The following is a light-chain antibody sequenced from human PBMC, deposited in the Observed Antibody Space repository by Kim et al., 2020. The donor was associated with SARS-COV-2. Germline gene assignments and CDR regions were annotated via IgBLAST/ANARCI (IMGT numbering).Light chain of an antibody. J-gene: IGKJ2*01. Sequence: DIQMTQSPSTLSASVGDRVTITCRASQSFNTWLAWYQQKPGKAPKLLIYRASSLESGVPSRFSGSASGTEFTLTISSLQLEDLAAYYCQQSYTTPYTFGQGTKLEI. CDR1: QSFNTW. CDR2: RAS. V-gene: IGKV1-5*03. CDR3: QQSYTTPYT.